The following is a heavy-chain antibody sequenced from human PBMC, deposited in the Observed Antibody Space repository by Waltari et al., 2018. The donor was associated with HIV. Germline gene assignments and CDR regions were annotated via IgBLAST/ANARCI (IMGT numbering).Heavy chain of an antibody. D-gene: IGHD3-22*01. CDR2: INPNSGGT. CDR3: ARVPYYYDTSAYPDY. V-gene: IGHV1-2*02. Sequence: QVQLVQSGAEVKKPGASVEVSCKASGYTFTGYYMHWVRQAPGQGLEWMGWINPNSGGTNYAQKFQGRVTMTRDTSITTAYMEVSRLRSDDTAVYYCARVPYYYDTSAYPDYWGQGTLVTVSS. CDR1: GYTFTGYY. J-gene: IGHJ4*02.